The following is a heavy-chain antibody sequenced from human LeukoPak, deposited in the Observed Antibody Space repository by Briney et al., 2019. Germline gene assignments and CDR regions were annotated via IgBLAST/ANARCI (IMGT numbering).Heavy chain of an antibody. Sequence: ASVKVSCKASGYTFTSYGISWVRQAPGQGLEWMGWISAYNGNTNYAQNLQGRVTMTEDTATDTAYMELSSLRSDDTAVYYCATVSRFGEFRPFNWGQGTLVTVSS. CDR3: ATVSRFGEFRPFN. V-gene: IGHV1-18*01. CDR1: GYTFTSYG. J-gene: IGHJ1*01. CDR2: ISAYNGNT. D-gene: IGHD3-10*01.